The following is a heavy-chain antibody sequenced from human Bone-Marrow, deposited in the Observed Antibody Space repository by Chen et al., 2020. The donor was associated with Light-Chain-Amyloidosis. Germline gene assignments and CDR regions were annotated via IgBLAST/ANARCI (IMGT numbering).Heavy chain of an antibody. CDR3: ERRRDGYNLDY. CDR2: IYPDDSDA. D-gene: IGHD5-12*01. V-gene: IGHV5-51*01. CDR1: RYTFPNYW. J-gene: IGHJ4*02. Sequence: EVQLEQSGPEVKKPVESLKISCKGSRYTFPNYWIGWVRQMPGNGLEWMGVIYPDDSDARYSPPFEGQVTIPADKSISTDYQQGRSLKASDPAMYYCERRRDGYNLDYWGQGTLVTVSS.